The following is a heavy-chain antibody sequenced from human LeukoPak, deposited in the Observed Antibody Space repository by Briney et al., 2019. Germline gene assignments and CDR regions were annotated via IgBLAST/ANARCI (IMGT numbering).Heavy chain of an antibody. CDR1: GGSISSYY. V-gene: IGHV4-59*12. D-gene: IGHD3-3*01. J-gene: IGHJ5*02. CDR3: ARYYDFWSGYFP. CDR2: IYYSGST. Sequence: SETPSLTCTVSGGSISSYYWSWIRQPPGKGLEWIGYIYYSGSTNYNPSLKSRVTISVDTSKNQFSLKLSSVTAADTAVYYCARYYDFWSGYFPWGQGTLVTVSS.